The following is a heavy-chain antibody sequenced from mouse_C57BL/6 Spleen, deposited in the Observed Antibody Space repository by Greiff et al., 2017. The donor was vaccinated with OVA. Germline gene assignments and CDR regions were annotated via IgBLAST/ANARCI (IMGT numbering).Heavy chain of an antibody. CDR1: GYAFTNYL. CDR2: INPGSGGT. Sequence: QVQLQQSGAELVRPGTSVKVSCTASGYAFTNYLIEWVKQRPGQGLEWIGVINPGSGGTNDNEKFKGKATLTADKSSSTAYMQLSSLTSEDSAVYFCARNGDDWYFDVWGTGTTVTVSS. D-gene: IGHD4-1*01. CDR3: ARNGDDWYFDV. J-gene: IGHJ1*03. V-gene: IGHV1-54*01.